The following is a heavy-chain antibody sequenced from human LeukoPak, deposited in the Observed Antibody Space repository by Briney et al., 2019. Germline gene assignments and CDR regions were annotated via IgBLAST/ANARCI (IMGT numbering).Heavy chain of an antibody. D-gene: IGHD3-10*01. CDR2: IYTSGST. CDR1: GGSISSGSYY. Sequence: SQTLSLTCTVSGGSISSGSYYWSWIRRPAGKGLEWIGRIYTSGSTNYNPSLKSRVTISVDTSKNQFSLKLSSVTAADTAVYYCARFSGSYYIGVDYWGQGTLVTVSS. J-gene: IGHJ4*02. CDR3: ARFSGSYYIGVDY. V-gene: IGHV4-61*02.